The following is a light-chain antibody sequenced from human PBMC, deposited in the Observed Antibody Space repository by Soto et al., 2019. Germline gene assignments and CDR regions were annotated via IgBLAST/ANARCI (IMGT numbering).Light chain of an antibody. Sequence: EIVMTQSPATLSVSPGERATLSCRASQSVSNNLAWYQQKPGQAPRLLIYGASTRATRIPARFSGSGSGTDFTLTISSLQSEDFAVYYCQQYNTWLTFGEGTKVEIK. CDR1: QSVSNN. CDR3: QQYNTWLT. J-gene: IGKJ4*01. CDR2: GAS. V-gene: IGKV3-15*01.